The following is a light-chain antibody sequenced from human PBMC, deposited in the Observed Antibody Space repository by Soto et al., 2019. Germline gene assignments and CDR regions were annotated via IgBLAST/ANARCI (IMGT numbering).Light chain of an antibody. CDR1: QDIGNF. CDR2: AAS. J-gene: IGKJ4*01. V-gene: IGKV1-27*01. CDR3: QKCKVAPFT. Sequence: ILMTHSPSSLSAFFGDRVSITCRASQDIGNFLAWYQQKPGKVPKLLIYAASTLQSGVPSRFIGSGSGTDFTLTISSLQPEGVATYYCQKCKVAPFTFGGGTKVDIK.